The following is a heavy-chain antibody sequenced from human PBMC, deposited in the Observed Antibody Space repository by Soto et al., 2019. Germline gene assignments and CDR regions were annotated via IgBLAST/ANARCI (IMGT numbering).Heavy chain of an antibody. CDR1: GYTFTGYY. CDR3: AGVSIELVPAAIGYFQH. CDR2: INSNSGGT. D-gene: IGHD2-2*01. Sequence: QVQLVQSGAEVKKPGASVKVSCKASGYTFTGYYMHWVRQAPGQGLEWMGWINSNSGGTNYAQTCQGMYTMTRDRYISTAYLELSRLSSEDTAVYYCAGVSIELVPAAIGYFQHWGQGTMVTVSS. V-gene: IGHV1-2*02. J-gene: IGHJ1*01.